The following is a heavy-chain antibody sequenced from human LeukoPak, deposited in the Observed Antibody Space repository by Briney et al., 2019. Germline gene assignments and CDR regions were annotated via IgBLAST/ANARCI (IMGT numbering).Heavy chain of an antibody. D-gene: IGHD2-2*01. CDR1: GYTFTSYD. CDR2: MNPNSGNT. J-gene: IGHJ6*03. Sequence: ASVKVSCTASGYTFTSYDINWVRQATGQGLEWMGWMNPNSGNTGYAQKFQGRVTITRNTSISTAYMELSSLRSEDTALYYCARGRNQLLRRSYYYYMDVWGKGTTVTVSS. V-gene: IGHV1-8*03. CDR3: ARGRNQLLRRSYYYYMDV.